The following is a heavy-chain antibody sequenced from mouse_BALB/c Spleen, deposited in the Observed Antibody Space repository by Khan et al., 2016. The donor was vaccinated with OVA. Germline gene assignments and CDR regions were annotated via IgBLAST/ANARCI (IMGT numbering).Heavy chain of an antibody. CDR2: INPSSGHT. CDR3: ARDRIDY. V-gene: IGHV1-7*01. Sequence: VQLEESGAELAKPGASVKMSCKASGYTFSNYWIHWVKQRPGQGLEWIGYINPSSGHTYYNQTFNDKATLTTDKSSSKAYMQLSSLTSEDSEVYYYARDRIDYWGQGTTLTVSS. CDR1: GYTFSNYW. J-gene: IGHJ2*01.